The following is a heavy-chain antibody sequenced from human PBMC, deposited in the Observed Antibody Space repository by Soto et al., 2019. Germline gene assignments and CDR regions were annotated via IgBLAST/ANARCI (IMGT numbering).Heavy chain of an antibody. V-gene: IGHV3-21*01. D-gene: IGHD3-3*01. CDR1: GFTFSSYS. CDR2: ISSSSSYI. CDR3: ARDPRPTTYYDFWSGYPTNWFDP. Sequence: GGALRLSCAASGFTFSSYSMNWVRQAPGKGLEWVSSISSSSSYIYYADSVKGRFTISRDNAKNSLYLQMNSLRAEDTAVYYCARDPRPTTYYDFWSGYPTNWFDPWGQGTLVTVSS. J-gene: IGHJ5*02.